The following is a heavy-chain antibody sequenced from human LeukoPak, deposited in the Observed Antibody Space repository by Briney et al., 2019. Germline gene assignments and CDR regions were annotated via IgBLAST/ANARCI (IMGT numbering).Heavy chain of an antibody. Sequence: GGSLRLSCAGSGFTFSHFWMDWVRQAPGKGLEWVAIIKQDGSETYYVDSVKGRFTISRDNAKNSVYLQMNSLRAEDTAVYYCAGDRGWLIASWGQGTLVTVSS. CDR3: AGDRGWLIAS. CDR1: GFTFSHFW. J-gene: IGHJ4*02. CDR2: IKQDGSET. V-gene: IGHV3-7*01. D-gene: IGHD6-19*01.